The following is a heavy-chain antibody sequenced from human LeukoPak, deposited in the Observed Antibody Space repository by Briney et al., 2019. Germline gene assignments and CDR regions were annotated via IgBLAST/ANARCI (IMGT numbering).Heavy chain of an antibody. CDR2: IYYSGST. J-gene: IGHJ4*02. CDR3: AIGRDGWLPFHF. V-gene: IGHV4-59*13. CDR1: GGSMNNYY. D-gene: IGHD5-12*01. Sequence: NSSETLSLTCTVSGGSMNNYYWKWIRQSRGRGLEWIGYIYYSGSTNYNPPLKGRVTISVDTSKNQFALQRSSGTAADTALYFCAIGRDGWLPFHFWGQGTLDTVPS.